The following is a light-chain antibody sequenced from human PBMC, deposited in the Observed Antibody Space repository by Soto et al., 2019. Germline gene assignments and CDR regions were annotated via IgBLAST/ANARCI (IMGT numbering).Light chain of an antibody. Sequence: EIVLTQSPGTLSLSPGEGGTLSCRASQSISSSYLAWYQQKPGQSPRLLIYAASSRATAIPDRFSGSGSGTDFTLTISRLEPEDFAVYYCQLYGGSHMFSFGQGTKLEIK. CDR2: AAS. J-gene: IGKJ2*01. V-gene: IGKV3-20*01. CDR3: QLYGGSHMFS. CDR1: QSISSSY.